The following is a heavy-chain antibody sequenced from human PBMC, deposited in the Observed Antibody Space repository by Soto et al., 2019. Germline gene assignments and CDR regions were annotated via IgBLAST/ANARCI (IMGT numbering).Heavy chain of an antibody. D-gene: IGHD6-13*01. J-gene: IGHJ4*02. Sequence: EVQLLESGGGLVQPGGSLRLSRAASEFTFSSYAMSWVRQAPGKGLEWVSAISGSGGTTYYADSAKGRFTISRDNSRNTLHLQMNSLRVEDTAVYYCAKTLLSTSWYGLHDYVSQGTLVTVSS. CDR2: ISGSGGTT. V-gene: IGHV3-23*01. CDR1: EFTFSSYA. CDR3: AKTLLSTSWYGLHDY.